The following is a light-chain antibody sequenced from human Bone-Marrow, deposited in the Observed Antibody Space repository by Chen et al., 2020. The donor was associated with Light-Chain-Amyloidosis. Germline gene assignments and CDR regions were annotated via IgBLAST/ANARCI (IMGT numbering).Light chain of an antibody. V-gene: IGKV4-1*01. Sequence: DIVMTQPPDSLAVSLGERATINCKSSQTVLYTSNNKNFLAWYQQKPGQPPKLLIYWASTRESGVPERFSGSGSGTDFTLTISSLQAEDVAVYYCQQYFITPYTFGQGTKLEIK. CDR2: WAS. J-gene: IGKJ2*01. CDR1: QTVLYTSNNKNF. CDR3: QQYFITPYT.